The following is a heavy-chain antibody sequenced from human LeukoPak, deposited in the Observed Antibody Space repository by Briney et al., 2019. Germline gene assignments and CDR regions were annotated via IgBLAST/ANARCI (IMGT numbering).Heavy chain of an antibody. CDR3: ATVGFLERLFTSYFDY. CDR2: ISGSGGST. J-gene: IGHJ4*02. V-gene: IGHV3-23*01. CDR1: GFTFSSYA. Sequence: GGSLRLSCAASGFTFSSYAMSWVRQAPGKGLEWVSAISGSGGSTYYADSVKGRFTISRDNSKNTLYLQMNSPRAEDKTVYYCATVGFLERLFTSYFDYWGQGTLVTVSS. D-gene: IGHD3-3*01.